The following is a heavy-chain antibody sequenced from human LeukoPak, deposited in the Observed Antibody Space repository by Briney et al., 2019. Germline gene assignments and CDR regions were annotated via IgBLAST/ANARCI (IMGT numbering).Heavy chain of an antibody. CDR3: AREFSSSWGMFDP. V-gene: IGHV7-4-1*02. Sequence: GASVKVSCKASGYTFTRYAMNWVRQAPGQGLEWMGWISTNTGNPTYAQGFTGRFVFSLDTSVSTTYLQISSLKAEDTAVYYCAREFSSSWGMFDPWGQGTLVTVSS. CDR1: GYTFTRYA. CDR2: ISTNTGNP. D-gene: IGHD6-13*01. J-gene: IGHJ5*02.